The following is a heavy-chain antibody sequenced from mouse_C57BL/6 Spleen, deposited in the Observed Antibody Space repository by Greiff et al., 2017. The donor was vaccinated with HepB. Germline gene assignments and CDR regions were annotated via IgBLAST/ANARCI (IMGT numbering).Heavy chain of an antibody. J-gene: IGHJ4*01. Sequence: EVQLQQSGPELVKPGASVKISCKASGYTFTDYYMNWVKQSHGKSLEWIGDINPNNGGTSYNQKFKGKATLTVDKSSSTAYMELRSLTSEDSAVYDCARGGGNYGYAMDYWGQGTSVTVSS. CDR1: GYTFTDYY. V-gene: IGHV1-26*01. CDR2: INPNNGGT. D-gene: IGHD2-1*01. CDR3: ARGGGNYGYAMDY.